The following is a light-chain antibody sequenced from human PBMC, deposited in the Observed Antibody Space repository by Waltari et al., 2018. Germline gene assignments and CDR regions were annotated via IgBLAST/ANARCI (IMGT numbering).Light chain of an antibody. CDR1: ALPKHY. J-gene: IGLJ2*01. Sequence: SYELTQPPSVSVSPGQTARISCSGDALPKHYAYWYQQKPGQVPVLLIYKDTERPSGIPERFSGSSSGTTVTLTISGVQAEDEADYYCQSADSSGTDVVFGGGTMLTVL. CDR3: QSADSSGTDVV. CDR2: KDT. V-gene: IGLV3-25*03.